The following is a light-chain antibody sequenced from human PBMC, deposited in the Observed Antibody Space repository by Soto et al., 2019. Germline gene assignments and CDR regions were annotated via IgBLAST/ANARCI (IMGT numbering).Light chain of an antibody. CDR2: DDN. Sequence: NFLLTQPHSVSESPGKTVTISCTRSSGSIASNYVQRYQQRPGSAPTTVIYDDNQRPSGVLDRFSGSIDSSSNSASLTSSGLKTEDEADYYCQSYVFSNHVVFGGGTKVTVL. CDR3: QSYVFSNHVV. J-gene: IGLJ2*01. V-gene: IGLV6-57*03. CDR1: SGSIASNY.